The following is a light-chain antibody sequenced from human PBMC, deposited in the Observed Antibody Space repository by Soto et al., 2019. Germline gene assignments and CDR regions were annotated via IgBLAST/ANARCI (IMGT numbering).Light chain of an antibody. CDR2: AAS. CDR3: QQSYSTLG. Sequence: IHMTQSASSLSASVGHRVTITCRASQSISSYLNWYQQKPGKAPKLLIYAASSLQRGVPSRFSGSGSGTDFTLTISSLKPEDFATYYCQQSYSTLGFGQGTRLEI. V-gene: IGKV1-39*01. CDR1: QSISSY. J-gene: IGKJ5*01.